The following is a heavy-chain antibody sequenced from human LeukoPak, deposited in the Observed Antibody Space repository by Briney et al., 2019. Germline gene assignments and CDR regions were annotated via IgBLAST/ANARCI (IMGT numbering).Heavy chain of an antibody. J-gene: IGHJ4*02. D-gene: IGHD1-26*01. V-gene: IGHV1-69*13. CDR3: ARVRASGSYIYYFDY. CDR1: GGTFSSYA. Sequence: GASVKVSCKASGGTFSSYAISWVRQAPGQGLEWMGGIIPIFGTANYAQKFQGRVTITADESTSTAYMELSSLRSEDTAVYYCARVRASGSYIYYFDYWGQGTLVTVSS. CDR2: IIPIFGTA.